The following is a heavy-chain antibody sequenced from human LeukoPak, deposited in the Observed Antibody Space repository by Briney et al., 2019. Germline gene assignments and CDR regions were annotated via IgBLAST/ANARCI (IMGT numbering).Heavy chain of an antibody. CDR1: GFSLSNARMG. CDR3: ARTGDDSSGYFLEVGAFDI. D-gene: IGHD3-22*01. Sequence: SGPTLVKPTQTLTLTCTFSGFSLSNARMGVSWIRQPPGKALEWLAHIFSNDEKSYSTSLKSRLTISKDTSKSQVVLTMTNMDPVDTATYYCARTGDDSSGYFLEVGAFDIWGQGTMVTVSS. CDR2: IFSNDEK. J-gene: IGHJ3*02. V-gene: IGHV2-26*01.